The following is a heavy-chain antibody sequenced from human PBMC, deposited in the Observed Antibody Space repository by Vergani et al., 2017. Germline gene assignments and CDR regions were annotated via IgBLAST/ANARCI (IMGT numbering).Heavy chain of an antibody. CDR3: ARGRYSSSWYDYYYYGMDV. Sequence: QVQLQESGPGLVKPSETLSLTCTVSGGSISSYYWSWIRQPPGKGLEWIGYIYYSGSTNYNRSLKSRVTISVDTSKNQFSLKLSSVTAADTAVYYCARGRYSSSWYDYYYYGMDVWGQGTTVTVSS. CDR2: IYYSGST. CDR1: GGSISSYY. J-gene: IGHJ6*02. D-gene: IGHD6-13*01. V-gene: IGHV4-59*01.